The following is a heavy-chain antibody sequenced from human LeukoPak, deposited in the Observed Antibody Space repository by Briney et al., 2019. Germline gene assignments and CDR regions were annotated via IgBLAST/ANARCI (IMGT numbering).Heavy chain of an antibody. CDR1: GGTFSSYA. CDR2: IIPIFGTA. Sequence: GASVKVSCKASGGTFSSYAISWVRQAPGQGLEWMGGIIPIFGTANYAQKFQGRVTMTEDTSTDTAYMELSSLRSEDTAVYYCATDSYDSSGYRYDAFDIWGQGTMVTVSS. J-gene: IGHJ3*02. CDR3: ATDSYDSSGYRYDAFDI. D-gene: IGHD3-22*01. V-gene: IGHV1-69*06.